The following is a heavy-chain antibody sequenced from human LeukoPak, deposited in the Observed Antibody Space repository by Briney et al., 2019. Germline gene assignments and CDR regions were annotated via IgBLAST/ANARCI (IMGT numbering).Heavy chain of an antibody. CDR2: IYTSGST. V-gene: IGHV4-61*02. Sequence: SETLSLTCTVSGGSISSDSYYWSWIRQPAGKGLEWIGRIYTSGSTNYNPSLKSRVTISLDTSKSQFSLKVRYVTAADTAVYYCARGLNDSWTGENYWGQGTLVTVSS. CDR1: GGSISSDSYY. J-gene: IGHJ4*02. CDR3: ARGLNDSWTGENY. D-gene: IGHD3-3*01.